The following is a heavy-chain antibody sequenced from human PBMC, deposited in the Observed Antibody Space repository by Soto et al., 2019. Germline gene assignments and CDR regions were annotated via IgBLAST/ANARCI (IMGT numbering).Heavy chain of an antibody. D-gene: IGHD3-3*02. Sequence: QVHLVQSGAELRKPVASVKGSCKTSGYNFRSYGVSWVRQAPGQVFEWLGWISPYTDQTDYAQKFQGRLTLTTDTLTSTFYMDLASLTSDDTAVYYCASDYHLGPRHGYGIYVWCQGNTVIVSS. CDR2: ISPYTDQT. J-gene: IGHJ6*02. CDR3: ASDYHLGPRHGYGIYV. CDR1: GYNFRSYG. V-gene: IGHV1-18*01.